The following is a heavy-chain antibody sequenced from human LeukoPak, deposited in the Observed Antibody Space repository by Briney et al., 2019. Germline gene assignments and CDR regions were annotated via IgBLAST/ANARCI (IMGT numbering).Heavy chain of an antibody. CDR1: GYTFTSYG. V-gene: IGHV1-18*01. J-gene: IGHJ4*02. Sequence: ASVKVSCKASGYTFTSYGISWVRQAPGQGLEWMGLISAYNGNTKYAQKLQGRVTMTTDTSTSTAYMELRRLRSDDTAVYYCAREAGDYHPPSIDYWRQGTLVTVSS. CDR3: AREAGDYHPPSIDY. CDR2: ISAYNGNT. D-gene: IGHD4-17*01.